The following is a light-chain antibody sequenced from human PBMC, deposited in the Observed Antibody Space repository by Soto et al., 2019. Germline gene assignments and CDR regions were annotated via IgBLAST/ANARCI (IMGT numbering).Light chain of an antibody. Sequence: DIQMTQSPSTLFASVGDRVTITCRASQSINNWLAWYQQKPGKAPKLLIYDASTLESGVPSRFSGSGSGTEFTLTISSLQPDDFATYYCQQYNSYSGFGPGT. CDR1: QSINNW. CDR3: QQYNSYSG. CDR2: DAS. V-gene: IGKV1-5*01. J-gene: IGKJ3*01.